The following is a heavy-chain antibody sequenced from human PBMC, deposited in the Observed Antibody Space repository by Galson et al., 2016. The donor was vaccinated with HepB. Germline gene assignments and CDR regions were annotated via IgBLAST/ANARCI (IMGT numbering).Heavy chain of an antibody. CDR2: IIPRFGRT. Sequence: SVKVSCKASAATFSTHAITWVRQAPGQGLEWMGVIIPRFGRTNYAQKFQGRLTMTADGSTTTVFMELSRLGPDDTAVFYCARGGNLFDSWGQGTLVTVSS. CDR3: ARGGNLFDS. V-gene: IGHV1-69*13. CDR1: AATFSTHA. J-gene: IGHJ4*02. D-gene: IGHD4-23*01.